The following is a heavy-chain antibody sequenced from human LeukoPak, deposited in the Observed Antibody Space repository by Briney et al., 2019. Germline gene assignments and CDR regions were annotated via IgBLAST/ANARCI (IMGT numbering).Heavy chain of an antibody. CDR1: GFTLSGFT. J-gene: IGHJ4*02. V-gene: IGHV3-73*01. D-gene: IGHD3-22*01. Sequence: GGSLRLSCAASGFTLSGFTMHWVCQASGKGLEWVGRIRSKANSYATAYAASVKGRFTISRDDSKNTAYLQMNSLKSEDTAVYYCTTTDHYYDSSGDIVDYWGQGTLVTVSS. CDR2: IRSKANSYAT. CDR3: TTTDHYYDSSGDIVDY.